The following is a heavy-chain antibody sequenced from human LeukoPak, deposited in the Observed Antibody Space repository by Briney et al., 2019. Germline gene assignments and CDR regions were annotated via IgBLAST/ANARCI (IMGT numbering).Heavy chain of an antibody. V-gene: IGHV1-46*01. CDR2: INPRGGST. CDR3: ARVGTIFGVVIRKYNWFDP. Sequence: ASVKVSCKASGYNFTNYYIHWVRQAPGQGLEWMGIINPRGGSTSYAQKLQGRVTMTTDTSTSTAYMELRSLRSDDTAVYYCARVGTIFGVVIRKYNWFDPWGQGTLVTVSS. D-gene: IGHD3-3*01. CDR1: GYNFTNYY. J-gene: IGHJ5*02.